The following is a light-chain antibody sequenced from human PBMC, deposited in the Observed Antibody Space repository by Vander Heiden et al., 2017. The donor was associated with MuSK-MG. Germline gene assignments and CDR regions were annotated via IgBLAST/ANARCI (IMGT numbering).Light chain of an antibody. V-gene: IGLV1-44*01. CDR2: SNN. J-gene: IGLJ3*02. CDR3: AAWDDSLNGWV. Sequence: QSVLTQPPSASETHGQRVTISCSGSSSNIGSNTVNWYQQLPGTAPKLLIYSNNQRPSGVPDRFSGSKSGTSASLAISGLQSEEEADYYCAAWDDSLNGWVFGGGTKLTVL. CDR1: SSNIGSNT.